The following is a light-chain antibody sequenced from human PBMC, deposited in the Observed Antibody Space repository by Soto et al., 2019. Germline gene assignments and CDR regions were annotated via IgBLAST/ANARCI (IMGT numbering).Light chain of an antibody. CDR2: DVS. CDR1: SSDVGGYNY. CDR3: CSYAGIYSWV. Sequence: QFALTQPRSVSGSPGQSVTISCTGTSSDVGGYNYVSWYQQHPGKAPKLMIYDVSKRPSGVPDRFSGSKSGNTASLTISGLQADDEADYYCCSYAGIYSWVFGGGTKLTVL. J-gene: IGLJ3*02. V-gene: IGLV2-11*01.